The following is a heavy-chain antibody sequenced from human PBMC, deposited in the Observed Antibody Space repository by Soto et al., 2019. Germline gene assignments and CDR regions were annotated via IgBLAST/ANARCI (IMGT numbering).Heavy chain of an antibody. Sequence: PGGSLRLSCAASGFTFCSYALHWVRQAPGKGLEWVAVISYDGSNKYYADSVKGRFTISRDNSKNTLYLQMNSLRAEDTAVYYCARDLYYETLYLGAFDIWGQGTMVTVSS. CDR2: ISYDGSNK. CDR3: ARDLYYETLYLGAFDI. CDR1: GFTFCSYA. V-gene: IGHV3-30-3*01. D-gene: IGHD3-22*01. J-gene: IGHJ3*02.